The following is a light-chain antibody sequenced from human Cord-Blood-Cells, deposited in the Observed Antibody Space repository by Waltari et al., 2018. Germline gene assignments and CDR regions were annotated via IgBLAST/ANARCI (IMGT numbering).Light chain of an antibody. J-gene: IGKJ2*01. V-gene: IGKV1-33*01. CDR2: GAS. CDR3: QQYDNLPYT. Sequence: IQMTQSPSSLSASVGDRVTITCQARQDISNYLNWYQQKPGKAPKLLIYGASNMETGVPARFSGSGSGTDFTFTISSLQPEDIATYYCQQYDNLPYTFGQGTKLEIK. CDR1: QDISNY.